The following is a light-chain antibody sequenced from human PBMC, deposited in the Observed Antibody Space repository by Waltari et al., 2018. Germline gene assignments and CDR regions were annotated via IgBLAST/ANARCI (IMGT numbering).Light chain of an antibody. CDR2: DAS. J-gene: IGKJ4*01. CDR3: QQRSDWPLT. CDR1: QSISSS. Sequence: EIVLTQSPATLSLSPGARATLSCRASQSISSSLAWYQQKVGQAPRLLIYDASNRATGIPVRFSGSGSGTDFTLTISSLEPEDFAVYYCQQRSDWPLTFGGGTKVEIK. V-gene: IGKV3-11*01.